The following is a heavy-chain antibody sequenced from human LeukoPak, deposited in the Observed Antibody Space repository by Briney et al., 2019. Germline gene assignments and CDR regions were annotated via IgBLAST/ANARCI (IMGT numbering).Heavy chain of an antibody. V-gene: IGHV3-30-3*01. D-gene: IGHD5-18*01. CDR2: ISYYGSNK. CDR1: GFTFSSFV. J-gene: IGHJ4*02. Sequence: TGRSLRLSCAASGFTFSSFVMHGVRQAPARGLVGVEFISYYGSNKYYADSVKGRFTISRDNSKNTLYLQMNSLRAEDTAVYYCARDPYGGYSYGYFPFAVDYWGQGTLVTVSS. CDR3: ARDPYGGYSYGYFPFAVDY.